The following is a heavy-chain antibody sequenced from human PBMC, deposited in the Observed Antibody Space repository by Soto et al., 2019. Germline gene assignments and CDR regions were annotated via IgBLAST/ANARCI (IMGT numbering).Heavy chain of an antibody. J-gene: IGHJ4*02. CDR1: GFTFSDYH. CDR2: ISSSGSTT. V-gene: IGHV3-11*01. D-gene: IGHD3-22*01. CDR3: ARVEYCHDSSGWAFDT. Sequence: QVQLAESGGGLVKPEGSLRLSCAASGFTFSDYHMSWIRQAPGKGLEWVAYISSSGSTTYYADSVKGRFTISRDNAQKSLYVQMNRLRVDDTAVYYCARVEYCHDSSGWAFDTWGQGTLVTVSS.